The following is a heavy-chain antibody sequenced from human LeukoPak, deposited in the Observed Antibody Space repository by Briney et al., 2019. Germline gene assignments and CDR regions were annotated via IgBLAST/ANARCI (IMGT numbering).Heavy chain of an antibody. CDR1: GYTFTSYY. Sequence: ASVKVSCKASGYTFTSYYMHWVRQAPGQGLEWMGIINPSGGSTSYAQKFQGRVTMTRDTSTSTVYMELSSLRSEDTAVYYCARDASSGYYYVFGAFDIWGQGTMVTVSS. CDR3: ARDASSGYYYVFGAFDI. V-gene: IGHV1-46*01. J-gene: IGHJ3*02. D-gene: IGHD3-22*01. CDR2: INPSGGST.